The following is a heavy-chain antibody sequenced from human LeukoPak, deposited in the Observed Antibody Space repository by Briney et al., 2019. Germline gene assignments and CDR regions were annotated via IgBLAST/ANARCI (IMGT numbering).Heavy chain of an antibody. CDR2: IYSSGST. Sequence: SQTLSLTCTVSGGSVSSGRYYWSWIRQPAGKGLEWIGYIYSSGSTNYNPSLDSQVTISLDTSNTQFSLRLSSVTAADTAVYYCARGGDNWNYFFQHWGQGTLVTVSS. D-gene: IGHD1-7*01. CDR1: GGSVSSGRYY. V-gene: IGHV4-61*09. J-gene: IGHJ1*01. CDR3: ARGGDNWNYFFQH.